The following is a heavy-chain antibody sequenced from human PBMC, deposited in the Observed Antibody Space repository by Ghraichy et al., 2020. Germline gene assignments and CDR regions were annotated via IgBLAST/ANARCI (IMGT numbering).Heavy chain of an antibody. CDR2: INHSGST. CDR1: GGSFSGYY. V-gene: IGHV4-34*01. CDR3: ARGVWSYSGSYYFNY. D-gene: IGHD1-26*01. Sequence: SETLSLTCVVYGGSFSGYYWSWIRQPPRKGLEWIGEINHSGSTNYNTSIKSRVTISVNTSKNQFSLKLSSVTAADTAVYYCARGVWSYSGSYYFNYWGQGTLVTVSS. J-gene: IGHJ4*02.